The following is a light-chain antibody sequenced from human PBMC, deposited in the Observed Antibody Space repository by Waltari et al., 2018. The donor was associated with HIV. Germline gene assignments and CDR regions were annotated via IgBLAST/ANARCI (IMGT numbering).Light chain of an antibody. V-gene: IGLV2-23*01. Sequence: QSALPQPAPVSGSRGPSTTIACTGISRAFDGHHLFSSYQKHPGKAPKFILFEGSKRPSGVSNRFSGSKSGNTASLTISGLQAEDEADYYCCSYAGSSSIVVFGGGTKLTVL. CDR3: CSYAGSSSIVV. J-gene: IGLJ2*01. CDR1: SRAFDGHHL. CDR2: EGS.